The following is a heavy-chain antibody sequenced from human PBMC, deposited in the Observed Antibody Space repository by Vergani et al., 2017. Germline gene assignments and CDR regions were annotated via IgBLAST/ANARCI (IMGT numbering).Heavy chain of an antibody. CDR2: IDPGDSDT. V-gene: IGHV5-51*01. Sequence: EVQLVQSGAELKKPGESLKISCKGSGYSFTSYWIGWVRQMPGKGLEWMGIIDPGDSDTRYSPSFQVQVTISADKSISTAYLQWSSLKASDTAMYYWARQSLEYRGSYLRNYWSQGTLVTVS. CDR1: GYSFTSYW. J-gene: IGHJ4*02. CDR3: ARQSLEYRGSYLRNY. D-gene: IGHD1-26*01.